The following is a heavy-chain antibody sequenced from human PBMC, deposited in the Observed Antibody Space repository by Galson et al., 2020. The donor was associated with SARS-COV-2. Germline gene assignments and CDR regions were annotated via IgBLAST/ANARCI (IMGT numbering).Heavy chain of an antibody. J-gene: IGHJ4*02. D-gene: IGHD4-17*01. CDR2: MNPNSGNT. Sequence: ASVKVSCKASGYTFTSYDINWVRQATGQGLEWMGWMNPNSGNTGYAQKFQGRVTMTRNTSISTAYMELSSLRSEDTAVYYCARGSEVESNTVIPGYWGQGTLVTVSS. CDR1: GYTFTSYD. V-gene: IGHV1-8*01. CDR3: ARGSEVESNTVIPGY.